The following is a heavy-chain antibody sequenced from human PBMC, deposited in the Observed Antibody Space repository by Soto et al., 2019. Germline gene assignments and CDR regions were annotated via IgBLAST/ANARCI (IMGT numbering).Heavy chain of an antibody. Sequence: VQLLESGGDLVQPGGSLRLSCGASGFTFSDNAMTWVRQAPGKGLEWVSSISDDGDSTYYADSVKGRFTISRDNSKNTHFQQMSRLGAEDTAVYYCAKSLSTAVNYGMDVWGQGTSVTVSS. J-gene: IGHJ6*02. CDR2: ISDDGDST. CDR3: AKSLSTAVNYGMDV. V-gene: IGHV3-23*01. CDR1: GFTFSDNA. D-gene: IGHD6-19*01.